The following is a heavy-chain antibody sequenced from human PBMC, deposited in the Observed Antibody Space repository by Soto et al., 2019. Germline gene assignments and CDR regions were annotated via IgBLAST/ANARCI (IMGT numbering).Heavy chain of an antibody. CDR2: IYYSGST. J-gene: IGHJ4*02. D-gene: IGHD3-10*01. V-gene: IGHV4-59*01. Sequence: SETLSLTFTVSGGSISSYYWSWIRQPPGKGLEWIGYIYYSGSTNYNPSLKSRVTISVDTSKNQFSLKLSSVTAADTAVYFCARVRPEHAGLDYRGKGTLVTVSS. CDR3: ARVRPEHAGLDY. CDR1: GGSISSYY.